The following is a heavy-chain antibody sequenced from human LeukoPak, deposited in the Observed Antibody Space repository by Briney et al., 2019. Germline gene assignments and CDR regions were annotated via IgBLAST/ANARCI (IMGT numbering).Heavy chain of an antibody. CDR1: GFTFDDYA. Sequence: GGSLRLSCAASGFTFDDYAMHWVRQAPGKGLEWISGISWNSGSIGYADSVKGRFTISRDNAKNSLYLQMNSLRAEDTALYYCAKDMVRGKNGAFDIWGQGTMVTVSS. CDR3: AKDMVRGKNGAFDI. J-gene: IGHJ3*02. CDR2: ISWNSGSI. D-gene: IGHD3-10*01. V-gene: IGHV3-9*01.